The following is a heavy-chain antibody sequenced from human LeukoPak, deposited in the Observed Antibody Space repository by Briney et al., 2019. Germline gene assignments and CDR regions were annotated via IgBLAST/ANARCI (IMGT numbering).Heavy chain of an antibody. D-gene: IGHD3-10*02. CDR1: GFTFSSYE. J-gene: IGHJ6*04. CDR3: AELGITMIGGV. CDR2: ISSSGSTI. Sequence: GGSLRLSCAASGFTFSSYEMNWVRQAPGKGLEWVSFISSSGSTIYYADSVKGRFTISRDNAKNSLYLQINSLRAEDTAVYYCAELGITMIGGVWGKGTTVTISS. V-gene: IGHV3-48*03.